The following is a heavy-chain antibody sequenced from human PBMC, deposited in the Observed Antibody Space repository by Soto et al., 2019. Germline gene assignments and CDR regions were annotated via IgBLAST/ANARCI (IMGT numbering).Heavy chain of an antibody. V-gene: IGHV3-23*01. D-gene: IGHD4-17*01. CDR1: GFTFSSSG. Sequence: EGQLLQSGGGLVQPGESVRLSCAASGFTFSSSGMSWVRQAPGKGLEWVSSISIRGDYRYYADSVKGRFTISRDNSKNTLYLQMSSLTAEDTALYYCANHGGFDFWGQGTMVAVSS. J-gene: IGHJ3*01. CDR3: ANHGGFDF. CDR2: ISIRGDYR.